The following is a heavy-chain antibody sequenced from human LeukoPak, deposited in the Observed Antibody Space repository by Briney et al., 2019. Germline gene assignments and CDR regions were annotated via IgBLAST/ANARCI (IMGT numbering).Heavy chain of an antibody. Sequence: GASVKVSCKASGYTFTSYYMHWVRQAPGQGLEWMGIINPSGGSTSYAQKFQGRVTITADESTSTAYMELSSLRSEDTAVYYCARVGIAAAGGYNWFDPWGQGTLVTVSS. CDR1: GYTFTSYY. V-gene: IGHV1-46*01. J-gene: IGHJ5*02. CDR3: ARVGIAAAGGYNWFDP. D-gene: IGHD6-13*01. CDR2: INPSGGST.